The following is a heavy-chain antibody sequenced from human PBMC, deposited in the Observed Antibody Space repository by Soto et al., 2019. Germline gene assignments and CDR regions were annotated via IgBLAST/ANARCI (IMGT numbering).Heavy chain of an antibody. CDR2: MYYTGNK. CDR3: ARRSSSSLGSLFDP. Sequence: TLSLTCTVSGGSISSSTYYWGWIRQPPGKGLEWIGAMYYTGNKNYNPSLESRVTMSVDTSKNQFSLKLSSVTPTDTAVYYCARRSSSSLGSLFDPWGRGTLVTVSS. CDR1: GGSISSSTYY. J-gene: IGHJ5*02. D-gene: IGHD6-6*01. V-gene: IGHV4-39*01.